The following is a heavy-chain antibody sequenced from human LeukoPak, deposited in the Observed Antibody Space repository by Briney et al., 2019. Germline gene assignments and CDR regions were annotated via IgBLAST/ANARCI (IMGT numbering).Heavy chain of an antibody. CDR3: AGLIRPGWFDP. Sequence: SETLSLTCTVSGGSLSIYYWSWIRHPPGKGLEWIGYIYYSGSTYYNPYLKSRVTISVDTSKTQFSLKLTSVTAAYTAVYYCAGLIRPGWFDPWGQGTLVTVSS. V-gene: IGHV4-59*12. D-gene: IGHD1-14*01. CDR2: IYYSGST. CDR1: GGSLSIYY. J-gene: IGHJ5*02.